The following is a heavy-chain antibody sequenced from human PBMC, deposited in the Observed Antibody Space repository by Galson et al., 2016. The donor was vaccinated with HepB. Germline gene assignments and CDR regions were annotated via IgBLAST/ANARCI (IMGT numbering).Heavy chain of an antibody. CDR1: GDSVSSNSAA. D-gene: IGHD6-19*01. J-gene: IGHJ2*01. CDR3: AREDYSSGWPLNWYFDL. CDR2: TYYRSKWYN. Sequence: CAISGDSVSSNSAAWNWIRQSPSRGLEWLGRTYYRSKWYNDYAVSEKSRITINPDTSKNQFSLQLNSVTPEDTAVYYCAREDYSSGWPLNWYFDLWGRGTLVSVSS. V-gene: IGHV6-1*01.